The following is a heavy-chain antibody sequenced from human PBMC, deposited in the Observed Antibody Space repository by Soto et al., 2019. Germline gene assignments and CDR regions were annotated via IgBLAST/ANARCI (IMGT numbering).Heavy chain of an antibody. CDR1: GCSISSDNW. V-gene: IGHV4-4*02. J-gene: IGHJ4*02. CDR3: ASDPTGGGLNFDY. Sequence: QVQLQESDPGLVTPSGTLSLTCAVSGCSISSDNWWTWVRQFPGKGLRWIGEIYYSGSTTHNPSLKSRINRSVDKSKNQFCLKLTSVTAADTAVYYCASDPTGGGLNFDYWGQGTLGTVSS. D-gene: IGHD4-17*01. CDR2: IYYSGST.